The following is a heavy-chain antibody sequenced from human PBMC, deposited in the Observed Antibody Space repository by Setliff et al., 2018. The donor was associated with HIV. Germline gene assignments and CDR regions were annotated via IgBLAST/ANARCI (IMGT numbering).Heavy chain of an antibody. CDR1: GFILSSYA. D-gene: IGHD6-13*01. V-gene: IGHV3-23*01. CDR2: IRGSGSGDTT. CDR3: AREDSSWYGSLDY. J-gene: IGHJ4*02. Sequence: PGGSLRLSCAASGFILSSYAMTWVRQAPGKGLEWVSTIRGSGSGDTTHYADFMKGRFTISRDNSKNTVYLQMNSLRAEDMAIYYCAREDSSWYGSLDYWGQGTQVTVSS.